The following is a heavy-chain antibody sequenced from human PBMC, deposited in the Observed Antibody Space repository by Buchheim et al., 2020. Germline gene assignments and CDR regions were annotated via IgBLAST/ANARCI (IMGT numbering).Heavy chain of an antibody. J-gene: IGHJ5*02. Sequence: QVQLQQWGAGLLKPSETLSLTCAVYGGSFSGFYWSWIRQPPGKGLEWIGEINHSGSTNYNPSLKSRVTISVDTSKNQFSLKLSSVTDADTAVYYCARGLGYRGHNWFDPWGQGTL. CDR2: INHSGST. V-gene: IGHV4-34*01. CDR1: GGSFSGFY. D-gene: IGHD5-24*01. CDR3: ARGLGYRGHNWFDP.